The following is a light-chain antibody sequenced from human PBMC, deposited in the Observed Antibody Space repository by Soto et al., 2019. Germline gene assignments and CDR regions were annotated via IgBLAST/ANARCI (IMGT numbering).Light chain of an antibody. CDR2: EVS. V-gene: IGLV2-14*01. Sequence: QSALTQPASVSGSPGQSITISCTGTSSDIGSNNYVSWFQQRPGKAPTLIIYEVSNRPSGVSNHFSGSKSGNTASLTISGPLPEDEAEYYCSSYTTTTRLFGGGIQLTVL. J-gene: IGLJ3*02. CDR1: SSDIGSNNY. CDR3: SSYTTTTRL.